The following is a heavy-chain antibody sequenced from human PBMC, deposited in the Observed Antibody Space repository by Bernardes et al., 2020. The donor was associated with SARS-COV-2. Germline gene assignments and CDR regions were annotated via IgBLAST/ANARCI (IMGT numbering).Heavy chain of an antibody. V-gene: IGHV3-33*01. CDR2: IWYDVSKR. CDR3: ARATAGCSSISCYDAFDI. D-gene: IGHD2-2*01. Sequence: GGSLRLSCAASGFTFSSYGMHWVRQAPGKGLEWVAIIWYDVSKRYYADSVKGRFTISKDNSKNTLYLQMNSLRVEDTAVYYCARATAGCSSISCYDAFDIWGQGTMVTVSS. J-gene: IGHJ3*02. CDR1: GFTFSSYG.